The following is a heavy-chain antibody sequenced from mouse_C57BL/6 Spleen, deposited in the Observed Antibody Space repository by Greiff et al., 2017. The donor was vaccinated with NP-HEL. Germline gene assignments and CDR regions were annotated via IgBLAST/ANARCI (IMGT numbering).Heavy chain of an antibody. CDR3: ARGDTSVVDRYYYAMDY. Sequence: QVQLQQPGAELVKPGASVKLSCKASGYTFTSYWMHWVKQRPGQGLEWIGMIHPNSGSTNYNEKFKSKATLTVDKSSSTAYMPLSSLTSADSAVYYCARGDTSVVDRYYYAMDYWGQGTSVTVSS. CDR2: IHPNSGST. CDR1: GYTFTSYW. J-gene: IGHJ4*01. D-gene: IGHD1-1*01. V-gene: IGHV1-64*01.